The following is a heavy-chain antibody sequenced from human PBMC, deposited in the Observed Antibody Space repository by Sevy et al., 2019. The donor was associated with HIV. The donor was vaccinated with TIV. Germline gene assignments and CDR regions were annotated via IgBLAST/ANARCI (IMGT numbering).Heavy chain of an antibody. J-gene: IGHJ4*02. CDR2: MNPNSGNT. CDR1: GYSFTSYD. V-gene: IGHV1-8*01. Sequence: ASVKVSCKASGYSFTSYDINWVRQATGQGLEWMGWMNPNSGNTGYAQKFQGRVTLTRNTSISTAYMVLSGLTSEDTGIYYCARRKEERRPLGYWGQGALVTVSS. CDR3: ARRKEERRPLGY. D-gene: IGHD1-1*01.